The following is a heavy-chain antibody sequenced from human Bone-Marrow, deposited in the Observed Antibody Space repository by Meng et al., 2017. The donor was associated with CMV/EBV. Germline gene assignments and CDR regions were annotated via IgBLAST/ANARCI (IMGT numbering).Heavy chain of an antibody. CDR3: ARESGEQLAYYYNGMDV. CDR2: IYYSGST. D-gene: IGHD6-6*01. Sequence: GSLRLSCTVSGGSVSSGSYYWSWIRQPPGKGLEWIGYIYYSGSTNYNPSLKSRVTISVDTSKNQFSLKLSSVTAADTAVYYCARESGEQLAYYYNGMDVGGQGTTVTVSS. J-gene: IGHJ6*02. CDR1: GGSVSSGSYY. V-gene: IGHV4-61*01.